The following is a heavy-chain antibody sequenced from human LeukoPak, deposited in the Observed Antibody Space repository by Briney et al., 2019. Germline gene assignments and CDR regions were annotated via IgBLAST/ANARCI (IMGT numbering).Heavy chain of an antibody. V-gene: IGHV3-23*01. CDR3: AKSALVGTTLLDY. D-gene: IGHD5-12*01. J-gene: IGHJ4*02. CDR1: GFTFSSYA. CDR2: ISGSGDGT. Sequence: GESLILAWPASGFTFSSYAMTWVRQAPGNGLEWVSAISGSGDGTFHADSVKGRFTISRDDSKNTLNLQMSSLRAEDTAVYYCAKSALVGTTLLDYWGQGTLVTVSS.